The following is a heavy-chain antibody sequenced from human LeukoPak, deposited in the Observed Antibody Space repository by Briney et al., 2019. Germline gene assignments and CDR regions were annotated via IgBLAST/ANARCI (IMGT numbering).Heavy chain of an antibody. D-gene: IGHD3-16*01. CDR2: IYYSGST. CDR1: GGSISSYY. CDR3: ARRITFGGGIDY. J-gene: IGHJ4*02. Sequence: PSETLSLTCTVSGGSISSYYWSWIRQPPGKGLEWIGYIYYSGSTNYNPSLKSRVTISVDTSKNQFSLKLSSVTAADTAVYYCARRITFGGGIDYWGQGTLVTVSS. V-gene: IGHV4-59*08.